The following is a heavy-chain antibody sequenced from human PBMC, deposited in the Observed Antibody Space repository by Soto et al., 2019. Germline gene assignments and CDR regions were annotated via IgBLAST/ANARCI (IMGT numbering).Heavy chain of an antibody. CDR1: GYTFTNDV. Sequence: ASVKCYVNTSGYTFTNDVITWVRQAPGQVLACMGWISAYNGNTRYAQNLQGRVTMTTDTYQRTSYMELRSLRSDDTAVYYCAMGLVDCSGASYRANWFYPWGQGTLVIVSS. V-gene: IGHV1-18*01. CDR2: ISAYNGNT. D-gene: IGHD2-15*01. J-gene: IGHJ5*01. CDR3: AMGLVDCSGASYRANWFYP.